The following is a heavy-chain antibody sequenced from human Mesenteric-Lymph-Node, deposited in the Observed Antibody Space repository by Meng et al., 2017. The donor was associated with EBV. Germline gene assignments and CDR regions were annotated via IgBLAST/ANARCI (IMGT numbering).Heavy chain of an antibody. CDR2: IYWDDDK. J-gene: IGHJ4*02. CDR1: GFSISTSGVG. V-gene: IGHV2-5*02. CDR3: AHARGESPDYYDSSGYLDY. D-gene: IGHD3-22*01. Sequence: QITFKESCPTLAKPTQTLTLTCTFSGFSISTSGVGVGWIRQPPGKALEWLALIYWDDDKRYSPSLKSRLTITKDTSKNQVVLTMTNMDPVDTATYYCAHARGESPDYYDSSGYLDYWGQGTLVTVSS.